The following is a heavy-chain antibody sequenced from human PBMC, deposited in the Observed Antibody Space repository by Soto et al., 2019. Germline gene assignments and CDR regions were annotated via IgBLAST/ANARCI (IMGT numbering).Heavy chain of an antibody. J-gene: IGHJ4*02. CDR1: GGTFSSYA. CDR3: ARDIVVVPAAMPQSYFDY. D-gene: IGHD2-2*01. V-gene: IGHV1-69*01. Sequence: QVPLVQSGAEVKKPGSSVQVSCKASGGTFSSYAISWVRQAPGQGLEWMGGIIPIFVTANYAQKFQGRVTITADESTSTAYMELSSLRSEDTAVYYCARDIVVVPAAMPQSYFDYWGQGTLVTVSS. CDR2: IIPIFVTA.